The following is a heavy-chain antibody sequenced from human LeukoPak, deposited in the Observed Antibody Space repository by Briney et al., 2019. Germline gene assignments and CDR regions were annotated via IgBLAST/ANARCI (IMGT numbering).Heavy chain of an antibody. V-gene: IGHV4-59*01. D-gene: IGHD5-18*01. CDR2: IYYSGST. Sequence: SETLSLTCTVSGGSISSYYWSWIRQPPGKGLEWIGYIYYSGSTNYNPSLKSRVTISVDTSKNQFSLKLSSVTAADTAVYFCARENDRYGRIDYWGRGTLVTVTS. J-gene: IGHJ4*02. CDR1: GGSISSYY. CDR3: ARENDRYGRIDY.